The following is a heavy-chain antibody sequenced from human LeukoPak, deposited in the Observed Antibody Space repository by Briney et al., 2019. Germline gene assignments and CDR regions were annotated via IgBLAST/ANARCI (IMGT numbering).Heavy chain of an antibody. D-gene: IGHD5-24*01. CDR1: GGSFSGYY. CDR2: INHSGST. CDR3: ARRWDGYNIRNWFDP. Sequence: SETLSLTCAVYGGSFSGYYWSWIRQPPGKGLEWIGEINHSGSTNYNPSLKSRVTISVDTSKNQFSLKLSSVTAADTAVYYCARRWDGYNIRNWFDPWGQGTPVTVSS. V-gene: IGHV4-34*01. J-gene: IGHJ5*02.